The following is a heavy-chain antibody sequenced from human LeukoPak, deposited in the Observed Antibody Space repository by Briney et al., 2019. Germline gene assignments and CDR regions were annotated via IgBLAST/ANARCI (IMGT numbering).Heavy chain of an antibody. J-gene: IGHJ3*02. Sequence: PSETLSLTCTVSGGSISSGGYYWSWIRQHPGKGLEWIGYIYYSGSTYYNPSLKSRVTISVDTSKNQFSLKLSSVTAADTAVYYCARSHPIVFSAFEIWGQGTMVTVSS. CDR2: IYYSGST. D-gene: IGHD3-16*02. CDR1: GGSISSGGYY. V-gene: IGHV4-31*03. CDR3: ARSHPIVFSAFEI.